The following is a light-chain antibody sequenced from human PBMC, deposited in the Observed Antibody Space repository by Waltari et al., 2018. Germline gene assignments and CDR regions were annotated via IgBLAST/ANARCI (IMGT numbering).Light chain of an antibody. V-gene: IGKV3-15*01. CDR3: QQYYDWPPWT. Sequence: EIELTQSPATLSVSPGERATLSCRASQSVTKNLAWYQQKPGQAPRLFIYGASARAPGIPARFSGRGSGTEFTLTISSLQSEDFAVYYCQQYYDWPPWTFGQGTKVEVK. J-gene: IGKJ1*01. CDR2: GAS. CDR1: QSVTKN.